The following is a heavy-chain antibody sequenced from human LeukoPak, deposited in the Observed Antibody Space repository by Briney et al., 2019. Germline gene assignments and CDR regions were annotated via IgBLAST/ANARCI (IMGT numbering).Heavy chain of an antibody. CDR1: GGSISSGDYY. D-gene: IGHD1-26*01. V-gene: IGHV4-30-4*08. J-gene: IGHJ3*02. Sequence: PSETLSLTCTVSGGSISSGDYYWSWIRQPPGKGLEWIGYIYYSGSTYYNPSLKSRVTISVDTSKNQFSLKLSSVTAADTAVYYCASTILGATSAAFDIWGQGTMVTVSS. CDR2: IYYSGST. CDR3: ASTILGATSAAFDI.